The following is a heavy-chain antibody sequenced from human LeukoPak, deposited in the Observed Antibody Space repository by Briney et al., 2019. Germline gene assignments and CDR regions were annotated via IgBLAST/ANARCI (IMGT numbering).Heavy chain of an antibody. CDR2: ISGSGGST. V-gene: IGHV3-23*01. D-gene: IGHD3-10*01. J-gene: IGHJ4*02. Sequence: GGSLRLSCAASGFTFSSYAMSWVRQAPGKGLEWVSAISGSGGSTYYADSVKGRFTISRDNSKNTLYLQMNSLRAEDTAVCYCAKGGYGSGSYSPPFDYWGQGTLVTVSS. CDR1: GFTFSSYA. CDR3: AKGGYGSGSYSPPFDY.